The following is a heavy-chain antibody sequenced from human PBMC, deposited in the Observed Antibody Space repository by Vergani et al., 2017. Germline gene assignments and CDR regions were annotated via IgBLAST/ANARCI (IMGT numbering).Heavy chain of an antibody. D-gene: IGHD3/OR15-3a*01. J-gene: IGHJ6*03. CDR3: TRLHEGWTGRGDV. CDR1: GFTFSDSA. Sequence: EVQLVESGGGLVQPGGSLKLSCAASGFTFSDSAMHWVRQASGKGLEWVGRIRSKANSYATTYAASVKGRFTISRDDSKNTASLQMNSLKTEDTAVYYCTRLHEGWTGRGDVWGKXP. V-gene: IGHV3-73*02. CDR2: IRSKANSYAT.